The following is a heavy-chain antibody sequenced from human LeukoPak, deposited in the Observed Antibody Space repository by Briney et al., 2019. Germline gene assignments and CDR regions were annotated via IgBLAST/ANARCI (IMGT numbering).Heavy chain of an antibody. CDR2: IIPIFGTA. CDR1: GGTFSSYA. V-gene: IGHV1-69*05. CDR3: AREAYSSSWYSFDY. Sequence: SVKVSCKASGGTFSSYAISGVRQAPGQGLEGMGGIIPIFGTANYAQKFQGRVTITTDESTSTAYMELSSLRSEDTAVYYCAREAYSSSWYSFDYWGQGTLVTVSS. D-gene: IGHD6-13*01. J-gene: IGHJ4*02.